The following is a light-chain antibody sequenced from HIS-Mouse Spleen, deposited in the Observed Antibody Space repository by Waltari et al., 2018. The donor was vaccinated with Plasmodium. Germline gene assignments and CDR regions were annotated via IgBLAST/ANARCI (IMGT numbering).Light chain of an antibody. CDR2: KDR. Sequence: SYELTQPPSVSVSPGQTARITCSGDALPKHYAYWYQQKPGQAPVLGIYKDRERPSGIPERFSGSSSGTTVTLTISGVQAEDEADYYCQSADSSGTYVFGTGTKVTVL. V-gene: IGLV3-25*03. CDR1: ALPKHY. J-gene: IGLJ1*01. CDR3: QSADSSGTYV.